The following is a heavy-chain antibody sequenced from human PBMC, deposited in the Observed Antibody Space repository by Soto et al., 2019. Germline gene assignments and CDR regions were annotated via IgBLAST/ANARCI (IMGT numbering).Heavy chain of an antibody. J-gene: IGHJ4*02. V-gene: IGHV4-59*01. CDR2: VYYSGTT. CDR1: GGSINSYY. D-gene: IGHD2-2*01. Sequence: SETLSLTCTVSGGSINSYYLSWIRQSPGKGLEWIGYVYYSGTTYYNPSLQSRVTISVDTSKKQFSLKVRSVTAADTAIYFCARAGSTWRYFFEYWGQGSLVTVSS. CDR3: ARAGSTWRYFFEY.